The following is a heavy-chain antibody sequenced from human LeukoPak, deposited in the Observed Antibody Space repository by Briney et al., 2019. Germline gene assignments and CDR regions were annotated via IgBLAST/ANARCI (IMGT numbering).Heavy chain of an antibody. J-gene: IGHJ4*02. CDR2: IFPSSDEI. V-gene: IGHV3-53*01. D-gene: IGHD5-18*01. CDR3: ATYRQIQVPFEF. Sequence: PGGSLRLSCAASAFNVRTSYMTWVRQAPGKGLEWVSSIFPSSDEIHYADSVKGRFTISRDNSRSTLSLQMDSLRAEDTATYYCATYRQIQVPFEFWGQGTLVTVSS. CDR1: AFNVRTSY.